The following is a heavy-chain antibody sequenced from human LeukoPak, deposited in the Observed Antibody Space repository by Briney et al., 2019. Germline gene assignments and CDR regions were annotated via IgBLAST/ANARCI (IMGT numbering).Heavy chain of an antibody. CDR1: GFTFSNYG. D-gene: IGHD3-3*01. CDR3: AKVDFNTDH. V-gene: IGHV3-30*02. J-gene: IGHJ4*02. CDR2: IRYDGSDK. Sequence: GGSLRLSGAASGFTFSNYGMHWVRQAPGKGLEWVAFIRYDGSDKYYADSVKGRITISRDNSKNTLYLQMNSLRAEDTGVYYCAKVDFNTDHWGQGTLVTVSS.